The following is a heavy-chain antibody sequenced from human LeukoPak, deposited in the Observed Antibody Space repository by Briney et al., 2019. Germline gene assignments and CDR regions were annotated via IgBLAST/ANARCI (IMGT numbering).Heavy chain of an antibody. CDR2: FDPEDGET. CDR1: GYTFTGYY. V-gene: IGHV1-24*01. D-gene: IGHD4-17*01. CDR3: ATVIRTTVTHFDY. J-gene: IGHJ4*02. Sequence: ASVKVSCKASGYTFTGYYMHWVRQAPGKGLEWMGGFDPEDGETIYAQKFQGRVTMTEDTSTDTAYMELSSLRSEDTAVYYCATVIRTTVTHFDYWGQGTLVTVSS.